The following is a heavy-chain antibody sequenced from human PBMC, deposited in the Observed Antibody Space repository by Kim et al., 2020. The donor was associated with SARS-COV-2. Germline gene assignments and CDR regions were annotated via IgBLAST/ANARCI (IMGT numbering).Heavy chain of an antibody. CDR3: ARHLASSTTRPTEHVRGVIISPNGWFDP. V-gene: IGHV5-10-1*01. CDR2: IDPSDSYT. Sequence: GESLKISCKGSGYSFTSYWISWVRQMPGKGLEWMGRIDPSDSYTNYSPSFQGHVTISADKSISTAYLQWSSLKASDTAMYYCARHLASSTTRPTEHVRGVIISPNGWFDPWGQGTLVTVSS. J-gene: IGHJ5*02. D-gene: IGHD3-10*01. CDR1: GYSFTSYW.